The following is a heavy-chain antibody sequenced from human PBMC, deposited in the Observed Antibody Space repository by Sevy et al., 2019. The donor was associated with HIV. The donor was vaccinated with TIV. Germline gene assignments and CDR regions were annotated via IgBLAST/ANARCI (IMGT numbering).Heavy chain of an antibody. V-gene: IGHV4-61*01. J-gene: IGHJ4*02. Sequence: SETLSLTCTVSGGSVSSGSYYWSWIRQPPGKGLEWIGYIYYSGSTNYNPSLKSRVTISVDTSKNQFSLKLSSLTAADTAVYYCARVPRIQLWSYYFDYWGQGTLVTVSS. CDR3: ARVPRIQLWSYYFDY. CDR1: GGSVSSGSYY. CDR2: IYYSGST. D-gene: IGHD5-18*01.